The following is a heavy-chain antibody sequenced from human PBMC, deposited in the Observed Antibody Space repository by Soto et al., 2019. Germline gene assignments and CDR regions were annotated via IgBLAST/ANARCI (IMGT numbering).Heavy chain of an antibody. Sequence: EVQLVESGGGLVQPGGSLRLSCAASGFTFNTYSMNWVRQAPGTGLEWVSYISGTSNTIYYADSVKGRFTISRDNARNTLYLQMNNLRDEDTAVYYCARAKYSENYKFYYYGLDVWGQGNTVTVSS. J-gene: IGHJ6*02. CDR2: ISGTSNTI. CDR3: ARAKYSENYKFYYYGLDV. V-gene: IGHV3-48*02. D-gene: IGHD1-26*01. CDR1: GFTFNTYS.